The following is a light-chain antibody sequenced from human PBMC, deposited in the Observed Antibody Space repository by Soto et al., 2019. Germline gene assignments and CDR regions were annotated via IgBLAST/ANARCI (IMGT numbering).Light chain of an antibody. J-gene: IGLJ2*01. CDR3: SSYAGSNNL. CDR1: SSDVGGYNY. Sequence: QSVLTQPPSASGSPGQSVTISCTGTSSDVGGYNYVSWYQQHPGKAPKLMIYEVSKRPSGVPDRFSGSKSGNTASLTVSGLQAEYEADYYCSSYAGSNNLFGGGTKLTVL. V-gene: IGLV2-8*01. CDR2: EVS.